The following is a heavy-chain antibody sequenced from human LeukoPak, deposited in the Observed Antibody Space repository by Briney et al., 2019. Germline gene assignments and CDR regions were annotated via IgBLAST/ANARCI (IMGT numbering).Heavy chain of an antibody. V-gene: IGHV3-30-3*01. CDR2: ISYDGSDK. D-gene: IGHD5-18*01. CDR3: ARDLAYSRLDY. Sequence: GSLRLSCAASGFTFSNYAMHWVRQAPGKGLEWVAVISYDGSDKYYADSVKGRFTISRDNSKNTLYLQMNSLRVEDTAFYYCARDLAYSRLDYWGQGMLVTVSS. CDR1: GFTFSNYA. J-gene: IGHJ4*02.